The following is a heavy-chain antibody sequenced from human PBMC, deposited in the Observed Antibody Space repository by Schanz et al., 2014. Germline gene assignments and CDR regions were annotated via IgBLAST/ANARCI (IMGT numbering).Heavy chain of an antibody. V-gene: IGHV3-30*02. J-gene: IGHJ6*02. CDR3: ARVVLAATGPRNYYYYGMDV. CDR2: IRYDGSSK. CDR1: GFTFTSYS. Sequence: QVQLVQSGGGVVQPGGSLRLSCAASGFTFTSYSMHWVRQAPGRGLEWVAFIRYDGSSKYYADSVRGRFTISRDDSKNTLYLQMNSLRAEDTAVYYCARVVLAATGPRNYYYYGMDVWGQGTTVTVSS. D-gene: IGHD6-13*01.